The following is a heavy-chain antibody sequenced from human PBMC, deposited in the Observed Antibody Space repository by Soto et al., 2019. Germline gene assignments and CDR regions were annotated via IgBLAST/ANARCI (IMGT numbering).Heavy chain of an antibody. Sequence: GGSRRLSCAASGFTFSNAWMNWVRQAPGKGLEWVGRIKSKIDGGTTDYAAPVKGRFSISRDDSKNTLYLQMNSLKTEDTAVYYCTFGGNYSRLPREGGKDPLVTVP. CDR3: TFGGNYSRLPRE. CDR2: IKSKIDGGTT. D-gene: IGHD3-16*01. CDR1: GFTFSNAW. V-gene: IGHV3-15*07. J-gene: IGHJ1*01.